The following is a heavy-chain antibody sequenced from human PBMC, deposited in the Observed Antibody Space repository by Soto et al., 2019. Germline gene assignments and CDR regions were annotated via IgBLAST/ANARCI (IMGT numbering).Heavy chain of an antibody. Sequence: GGSLRLSCAASGFTFSSYWMHWVRQAPGKGLVWVSRINSDGSSTSYADSVKGRFTISRDNAKNTLYLQMNSLRAEDTAVYYCASVYSSGWGVFDYWGQGTLVTVSS. D-gene: IGHD6-19*01. CDR1: GFTFSSYW. J-gene: IGHJ4*02. V-gene: IGHV3-74*01. CDR3: ASVYSSGWGVFDY. CDR2: INSDGSST.